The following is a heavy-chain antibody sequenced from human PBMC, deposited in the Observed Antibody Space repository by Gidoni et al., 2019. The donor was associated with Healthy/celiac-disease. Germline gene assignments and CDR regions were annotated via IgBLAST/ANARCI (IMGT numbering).Heavy chain of an antibody. D-gene: IGHD6-19*01. CDR3: ARDRWLVPYYYYYGMDV. V-gene: IGHV4-61*02. J-gene: IGHJ6*02. CDR1: GGSISSGSYY. CDR2: IYTSGST. Sequence: QVQLQESGPGLVKPSQTLSLTCTVSGGSISSGSYYWSWIRQPAGKGLEWIGRIYTSGSTNYNPSLKSRVTISVDTSKNQFSLKLSSVTAADTAVYYCARDRWLVPYYYYYGMDVWGQGTTVTVSS.